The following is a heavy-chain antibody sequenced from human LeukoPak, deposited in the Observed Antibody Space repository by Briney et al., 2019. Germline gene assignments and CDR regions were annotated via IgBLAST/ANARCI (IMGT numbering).Heavy chain of an antibody. CDR3: ARAFPLSKNSGSYPLDY. Sequence: GGSLRLSCAASGFTFSSYWMSWVRQAPGKGLEWVANIKQDGSEKYYVDSVKGRFTISRDNAKNSLYLQMNSLRAEDTAVYYCARAFPLSKNSGSYPLDYWGQGTLVTVSS. CDR1: GFTFSSYW. V-gene: IGHV3-7*05. J-gene: IGHJ4*02. CDR2: IKQDGSEK. D-gene: IGHD1-26*01.